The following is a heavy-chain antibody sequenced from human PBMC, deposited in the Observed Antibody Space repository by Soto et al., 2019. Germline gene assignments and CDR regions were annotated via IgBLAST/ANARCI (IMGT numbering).Heavy chain of an antibody. CDR1: GFTFSSDS. D-gene: IGHD1-7*01. J-gene: IGHJ5*01. CDR3: ARDPPSGTTLDWFDS. Sequence: GGSLRLSCAASGFTFSSDSMGWVRQAPGKGLEWVASISSSGSFVNYADSVKGRFTISRDNAKNSLYLQMRSLKDGDTAVYYCARDPPSGTTLDWFDSWGQGTLVTVSS. CDR2: ISSSGSFV. V-gene: IGHV3-21*01.